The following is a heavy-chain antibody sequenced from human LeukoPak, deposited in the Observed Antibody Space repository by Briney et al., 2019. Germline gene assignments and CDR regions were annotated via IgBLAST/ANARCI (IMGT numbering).Heavy chain of an antibody. CDR3: ARGGTPGYSTGWIDH. CDR2: IYSGGST. D-gene: IGHD6-19*01. J-gene: IGHJ4*02. CDR1: ELTVSSNY. Sequence: PGGSLSLSCAASELTVSSNYMSWVRQAPGKGLEWVSVIYSGGSTYYADSVKGRFIISRDNSRNTLYLQMNSLRAEDTAMYHCARGGTPGYSTGWIDHWGQGTLVTVSS. V-gene: IGHV3-53*05.